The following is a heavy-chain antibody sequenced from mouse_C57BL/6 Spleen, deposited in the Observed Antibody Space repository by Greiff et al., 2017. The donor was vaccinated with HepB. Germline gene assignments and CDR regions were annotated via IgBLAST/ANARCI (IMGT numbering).Heavy chain of an antibody. CDR3: ARYGGNSWFAY. CDR2: IRNKANGYTT. Sequence: EVQLQESGGGLVQPGGSLSLSCAASGFTFTDYYMSWVRQPPGKALEWLGFIRNKANGYTTEYSASVKGRFTISRDNSQSILYLQMNALRAEDSATYYCARYGGNSWFAYWGQGTLVTVSA. CDR1: GFTFTDYY. V-gene: IGHV7-3*01. J-gene: IGHJ3*01. D-gene: IGHD2-1*01.